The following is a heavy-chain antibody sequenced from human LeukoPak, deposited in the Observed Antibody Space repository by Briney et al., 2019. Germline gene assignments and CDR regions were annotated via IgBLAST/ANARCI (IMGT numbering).Heavy chain of an antibody. CDR1: GFTFSSYS. CDR3: ARVGIPLLGYCGGDCYSDY. D-gene: IGHD2-21*02. CDR2: ISSSSSYI. V-gene: IGHV3-21*01. J-gene: IGHJ4*02. Sequence: PGGSLRLSCAASGFTFSSYSMNWVRQAPGKGLEWVSSISSSSSYIYYADSVKGRFTISRDNAKNSLYLQMNSLRAEDTAVYYCARVGIPLLGYCGGDCYSDYWGQGTLVTVSS.